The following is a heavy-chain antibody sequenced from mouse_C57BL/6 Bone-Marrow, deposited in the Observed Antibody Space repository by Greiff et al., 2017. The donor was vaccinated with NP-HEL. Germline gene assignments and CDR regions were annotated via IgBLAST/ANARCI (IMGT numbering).Heavy chain of an antibody. J-gene: IGHJ4*01. D-gene: IGHD2-4*01. V-gene: IGHV1-63*01. CDR2: IYPGGGYT. Sequence: VQLQQSGAELVRPGTSVKMSCKASGYTFTNYWIGWAKQRPGHGLEWIGDIYPGGGYTNYNEKFKGKATLTADKSSSTAYMQFSSLTSEDSAIYYCARWDDYDYYAMDYWGQGTSVTVSS. CDR1: GYTFTNYW. CDR3: ARWDDYDYYAMDY.